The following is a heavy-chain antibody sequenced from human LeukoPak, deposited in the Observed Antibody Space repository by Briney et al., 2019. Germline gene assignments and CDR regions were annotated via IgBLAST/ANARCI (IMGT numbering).Heavy chain of an antibody. CDR2: INHSGST. D-gene: IGHD6-19*01. CDR3: ARKRLRGIAVAGTLDY. CDR1: GGSFSGYY. J-gene: IGHJ4*02. V-gene: IGHV4-34*01. Sequence: SETLSLTCAVYGGSFSGYYWSWIRQPPGKGLEWIGEINHSGSTNYNPSLKSRVTISVDTSKNQFSLKLRSVTAADTAVYYCARKRLRGIAVAGTLDYWGQGTLVTVSS.